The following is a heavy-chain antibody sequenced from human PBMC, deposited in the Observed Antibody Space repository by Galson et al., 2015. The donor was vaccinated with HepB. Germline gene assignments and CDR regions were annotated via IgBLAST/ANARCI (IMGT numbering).Heavy chain of an antibody. V-gene: IGHV3-33*01. Sequence: SLRLSCAASEFTFSNFGMHWVRQAPGKGLEWVAVIWYDGSKEYYADSVKGRFTISRDNSKNTLYLQMNSLRAEDTAVYYCARSYASGSYFSYFDYWGQGALVTVSS. D-gene: IGHD3-10*01. CDR3: ARSYASGSYFSYFDY. J-gene: IGHJ4*02. CDR1: EFTFSNFG. CDR2: IWYDGSKE.